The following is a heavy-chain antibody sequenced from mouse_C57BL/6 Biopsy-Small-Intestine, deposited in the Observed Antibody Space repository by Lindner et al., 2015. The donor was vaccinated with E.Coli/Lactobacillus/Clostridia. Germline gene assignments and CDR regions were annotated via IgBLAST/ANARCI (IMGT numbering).Heavy chain of an antibody. J-gene: IGHJ4*01. CDR1: GFTFSDYG. Sequence: VQLQESWGRLSEAWRVPGNSSCAASGFTFSDYGMHWVRQAPEKGLEWVAYISSGSSTIYYADTVKGRFTISRDNAKNTLFLQMTSLRSEDTAMYYCASNGYYYAMDYWGQGTSVTVSS. CDR2: ISSGSSTI. V-gene: IGHV5-17*01. D-gene: IGHD2-2*01. CDR3: ASNGYYYAMDY.